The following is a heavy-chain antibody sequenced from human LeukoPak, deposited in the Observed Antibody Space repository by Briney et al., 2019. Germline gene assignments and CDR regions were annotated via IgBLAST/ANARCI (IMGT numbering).Heavy chain of an antibody. D-gene: IGHD3-22*01. CDR2: IYPGDSDT. Sequence: GESLKISCKGSGYSFTSYWIGWVRQMPGKGLEWMGIIYPGDSDTRYSPSFQGQVTISADKSISTAYLQWSSLKASDTAMYYCAREGTGYYYDSSGYSLVYWGQGTLVTVSS. J-gene: IGHJ4*02. CDR1: GYSFTSYW. V-gene: IGHV5-51*01. CDR3: AREGTGYYYDSSGYSLVY.